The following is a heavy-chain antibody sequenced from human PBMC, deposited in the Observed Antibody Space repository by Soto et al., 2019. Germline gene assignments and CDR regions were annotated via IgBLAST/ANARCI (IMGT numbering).Heavy chain of an antibody. CDR3: ARALGYSSTSRLDL. CDR2: MNPDTGNT. J-gene: IGHJ4*02. D-gene: IGHD6-19*01. V-gene: IGHV1-8*01. Sequence: QVQLVQSGAEVEKPGASVKVSCKASGHTFTTYDFNWVRQAPGHGLEWMGWMNPDTGNTGYAQKFQGRVTMTRDTSISTAFMALSGLTAEDTAVYYCARALGYSSTSRLDLWGQGTLVTVSS. CDR1: GHTFTTYD.